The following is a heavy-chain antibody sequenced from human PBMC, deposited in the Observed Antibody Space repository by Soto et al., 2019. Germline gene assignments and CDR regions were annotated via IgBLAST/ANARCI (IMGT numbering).Heavy chain of an antibody. CDR3: ARDTDGLHY. Sequence: GGSLRLSCAASGFTFSSYSMNWVRQAPGKGLEWVSCINTDGSIIDYADSVKGRFTVSRGNAKNTLYLQMNSLRADDTAVYYCARDTDGLHYWGQGTLVTVSS. CDR2: INTDGSII. J-gene: IGHJ4*02. V-gene: IGHV3-74*01. CDR1: GFTFSSYS.